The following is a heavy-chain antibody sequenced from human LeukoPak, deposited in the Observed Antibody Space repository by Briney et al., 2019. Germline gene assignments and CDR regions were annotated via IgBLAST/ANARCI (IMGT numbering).Heavy chain of an antibody. J-gene: IGHJ4*02. V-gene: IGHV3-30*03. CDR3: ARERRRDGYNYKDY. D-gene: IGHD5-24*01. Sequence: GGSLRLSCSVSGFTFSAYGMHWVRQAPGKGLEWVAVISYDGSYHAYGDSVKGRFTVSRDSSKNTLYLQLNSLRPEDTGLYYCARERRRDGYNYKDYWGQGTQVSVSS. CDR1: GFTFSAYG. CDR2: ISYDGSYH.